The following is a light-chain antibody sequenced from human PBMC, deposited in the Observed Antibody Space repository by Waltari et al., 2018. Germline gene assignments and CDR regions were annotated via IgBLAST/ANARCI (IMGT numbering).Light chain of an antibody. J-gene: IGLJ3*02. CDR3: SSYTSSSTWV. CDR1: SSHVGGYNY. V-gene: IGLV2-14*01. CDR2: EVS. Sequence: QSALTPPASVSGSPGQSITISCTGTSSHVGGYNYVAWYQQHPGKAPKLMIYEVSNRPSGVSNRFSGSKSGNTASLTISGLQAEDEADYYCSSYTSSSTWVFGGGTKLTVL.